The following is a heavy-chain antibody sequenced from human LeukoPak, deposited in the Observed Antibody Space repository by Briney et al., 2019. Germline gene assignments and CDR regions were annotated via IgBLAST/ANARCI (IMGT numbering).Heavy chain of an antibody. D-gene: IGHD4-17*01. J-gene: IGHJ4*02. CDR1: GFTFSSYA. CDR2: ISGSGGT. Sequence: GGSLRLSCAASGFTFSSYAMSWVRQAPGKGLEWVSAISGSGGTYYADSVKGRFTISRDNSKNTLYLQMNSLRAEDTAVYYCAKDEVGVIGDHGSPWGQGTLVTVSS. CDR3: AKDEVGVIGDHGSP. V-gene: IGHV3-23*01.